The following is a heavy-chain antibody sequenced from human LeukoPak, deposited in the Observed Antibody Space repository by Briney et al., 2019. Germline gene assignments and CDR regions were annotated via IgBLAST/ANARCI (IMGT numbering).Heavy chain of an antibody. D-gene: IGHD6-19*01. CDR2: IHYSGST. J-gene: IGHJ5*02. V-gene: IGHV4-59*08. Sequence: SETLSLTCTVSGGSISSYYWSWIRQPPGKGPEWIGYIHYSGSTNYNPSLKSRVTISVDTSKNQFSLKLSSVTAADTAVYYCARPRYSSGWYWFDPWGQGTLVTVSS. CDR3: ARPRYSSGWYWFDP. CDR1: GGSISSYY.